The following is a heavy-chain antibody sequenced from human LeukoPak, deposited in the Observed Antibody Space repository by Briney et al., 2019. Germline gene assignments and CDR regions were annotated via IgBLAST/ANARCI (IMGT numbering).Heavy chain of an antibody. V-gene: IGHV3-66*01. CDR2: IYSGGST. D-gene: IGHD2-21*02. CDR3: ARDWRGGDCWFDP. Sequence: GGSLRLSCAASGFTVSSNYMSWVRQAPGKGLEWVSVIYSGGSTYYADSVKGRFTISRDNSKNTLYLQMNSLRAEDTAVYYCARDWRGGDCWFDPWGQGTLVTVSS. J-gene: IGHJ5*02. CDR1: GFTVSSNY.